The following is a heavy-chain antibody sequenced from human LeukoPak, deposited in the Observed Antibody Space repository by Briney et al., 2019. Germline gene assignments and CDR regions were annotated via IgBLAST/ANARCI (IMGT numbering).Heavy chain of an antibody. D-gene: IGHD4-17*01. CDR1: GFTFSSYS. CDR2: ISSSGSTV. J-gene: IGHJ4*02. CDR3: ASGDYGDYAIY. V-gene: IGHV3-48*04. Sequence: GGSLRLSCAASGFTFSSYSMNWVRQALGKGLEWASYISSSGSTVYYADSVKGRFTISRDNAKNSLYLQMNSLRAEDTAVYYCASGDYGDYAIYWGQGTLVTVSS.